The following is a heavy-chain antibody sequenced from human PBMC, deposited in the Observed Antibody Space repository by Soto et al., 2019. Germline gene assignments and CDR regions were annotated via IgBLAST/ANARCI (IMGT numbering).Heavy chain of an antibody. V-gene: IGHV4-31*03. Sequence: SETLSLTCTVSGGSISSGGYYWSWIRQHPGKGLEWIGYIYYSGSTYYNPSLKSRVTISVDTSKNQFSLKLSSVTAADTAVYYCAASGVGCGGFNYYVMDVRAQGTTVTVSS. CDR3: AASGVGCGGFNYYVMDV. J-gene: IGHJ6*02. CDR2: IYYSGST. CDR1: GGSISSGGYY. D-gene: IGHD2-21*01.